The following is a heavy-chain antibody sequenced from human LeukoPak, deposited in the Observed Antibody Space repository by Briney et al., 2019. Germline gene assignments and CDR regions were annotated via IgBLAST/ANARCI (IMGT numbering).Heavy chain of an antibody. D-gene: IGHD1-26*01. CDR3: AITIVGGATKYYFDY. V-gene: IGHV4-59*08. CDR2: IYYSGST. CDR1: GGSISSYY. J-gene: IGHJ4*02. Sequence: SETLSLTCTVSGGSISSYYWSWIRQPPGKGLEWIGYIYYSGSTNYNPSLKSRVTISVDTSKNQFSLKLSSVTAADTAVYYCAITIVGGATKYYFDYWGQGTLVTVSS.